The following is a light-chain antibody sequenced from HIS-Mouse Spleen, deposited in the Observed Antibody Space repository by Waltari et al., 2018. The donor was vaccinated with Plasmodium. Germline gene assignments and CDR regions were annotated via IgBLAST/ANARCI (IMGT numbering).Light chain of an antibody. CDR1: SSDVGGYNY. Sequence: QSALTQPPSASGSPGQSVTISCTGTSSDVGGYNYVSWYQQHPGKAPKLMIYEVSQRSSGVPDRFYGSKSGNTASLPGAGLQAEEEADCYCSSYAGSNNLVFGGGTKLTVL. J-gene: IGLJ2*01. CDR3: SSYAGSNNLV. CDR2: EVS. V-gene: IGLV2-8*01.